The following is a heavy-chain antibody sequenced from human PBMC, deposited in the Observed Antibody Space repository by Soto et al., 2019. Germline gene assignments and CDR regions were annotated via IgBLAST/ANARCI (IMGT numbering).Heavy chain of an antibody. CDR3: ARGGNSGYDFA. CDR1: VGSISIGGYY. CDR2: IYYSGST. V-gene: IGHV4-31*03. J-gene: IGHJ5*02. D-gene: IGHD5-12*01. Sequence: SETLSITCTFSVGSISIGGYYWSWIRQHPGKGLEWIGYIYYSGSTYYNPCLKSRVTISVDTSKNQFSLKLSSVTAADTAVYYCARGGNSGYDFAWGQGTMVTVSS.